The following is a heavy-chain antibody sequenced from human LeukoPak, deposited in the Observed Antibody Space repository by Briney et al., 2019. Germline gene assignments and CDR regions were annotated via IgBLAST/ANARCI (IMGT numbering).Heavy chain of an antibody. V-gene: IGHV3-48*03. Sequence: GGFLRLSCAASGFTFSSYEHNWVRQAPGKGLEWVSYISGSGSNIYYADSVKGRFTISRDNAKNSLYLQMNSLRAEDTSVYYCARESDGYNFDYWGQGTLVTVSS. CDR1: GFTFSSYE. D-gene: IGHD5-24*01. J-gene: IGHJ4*02. CDR3: ARESDGYNFDY. CDR2: ISGSGSNI.